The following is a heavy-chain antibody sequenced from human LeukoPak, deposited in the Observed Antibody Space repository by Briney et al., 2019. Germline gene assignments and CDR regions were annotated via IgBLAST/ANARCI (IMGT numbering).Heavy chain of an antibody. D-gene: IGHD4-17*01. Sequence: PSETLSLTCTVSGVSISSSNSYWGWIRQPPGKGLEWIGSIYYSGNTYYNASLKSQVSISIDTSKNQFSLRLTSVTAADTAVYYCARDGLNYGDYVGMAFDIWGQGTMVTVSS. CDR3: ARDGLNYGDYVGMAFDI. CDR1: GVSISSSNSY. CDR2: IYYSGNT. J-gene: IGHJ3*02. V-gene: IGHV4-39*02.